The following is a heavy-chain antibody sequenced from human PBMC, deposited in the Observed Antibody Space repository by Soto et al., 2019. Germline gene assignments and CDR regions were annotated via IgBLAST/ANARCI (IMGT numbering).Heavy chain of an antibody. CDR1: GFTFSSYA. J-gene: IGHJ5*02. Sequence: PVGSLRLSCAASGFTFSSYAMHWVRQAPGKGLEWVAVISYDGSNKYYADSVKGRFTISRDNSKNTLYLQMNSLRAEDTAVYYCARGDYYGSGTPRWFDPWGQGTLVTVSS. CDR2: ISYDGSNK. V-gene: IGHV3-30-3*01. CDR3: ARGDYYGSGTPRWFDP. D-gene: IGHD3-10*01.